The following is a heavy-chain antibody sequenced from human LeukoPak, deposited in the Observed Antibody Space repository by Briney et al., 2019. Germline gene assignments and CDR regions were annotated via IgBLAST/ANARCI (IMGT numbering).Heavy chain of an antibody. J-gene: IGHJ1*01. D-gene: IGHD1-14*01. V-gene: IGHV3-74*01. CDR1: GFTFSNYW. CDR2: INSDGSIT. Sequence: GVSLRLSCAASGFTFSNYWMHWVRQAPGRGLVWVSRINSDGSITNYADSVKGRFTISRDNAKNTLYLQMNSLRAEDTAVYYCASIPNHIIWGQGPLVTVSS. CDR3: ASIPNHII.